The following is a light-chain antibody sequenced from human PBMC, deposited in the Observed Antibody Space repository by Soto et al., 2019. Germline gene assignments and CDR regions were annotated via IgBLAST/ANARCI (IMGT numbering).Light chain of an antibody. J-gene: IGLJ1*01. CDR3: AAWDDTLSSSYV. CDR2: KNS. V-gene: IGLV1-47*01. CDR1: GSNIGSNY. Sequence: QSVLTQPPSASGTPGQTVTISCSGSGSNIGSNYVDWYQQFPGTAPKLLIYKNSQRPSGVPDRFSGSKSGTSASLAISGLRSEDEAHYYCAAWDDTLSSSYVFGHGTKVTVL.